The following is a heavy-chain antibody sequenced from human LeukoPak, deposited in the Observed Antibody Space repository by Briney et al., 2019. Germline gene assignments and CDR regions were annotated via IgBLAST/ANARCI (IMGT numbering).Heavy chain of an antibody. CDR3: TFILLWDGGY. D-gene: IGHD3-10*01. V-gene: IGHV3-73*01. Sequence: PGGSLRLSCAASGFTFSGSAMHWVRQASGKGLDWVGRIRSKTNSYATAYAASVKGRFTISRDDSKNTAYLQMNSLKTEDTAVYYCTFILLWDGGYWGQGTLVTVSS. J-gene: IGHJ4*02. CDR1: GFTFSGSA. CDR2: IRSKTNSYAT.